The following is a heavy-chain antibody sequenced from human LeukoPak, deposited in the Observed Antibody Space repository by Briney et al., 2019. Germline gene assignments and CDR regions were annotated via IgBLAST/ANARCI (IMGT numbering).Heavy chain of an antibody. J-gene: IGHJ5*02. CDR2: IYSGGST. Sequence: PSQTLSLTCTVSGGSISSYYWSWIRQPPGKGLEWIGYIYSGGSTNYNPSLKSRATISLDTSKNQFSLNLSSVTAADTAVYYCAREGDKYANWFDTWGQGTLVTVSS. CDR3: AREGDKYANWFDT. D-gene: IGHD2-8*01. CDR1: GGSISSYY. V-gene: IGHV4-59*01.